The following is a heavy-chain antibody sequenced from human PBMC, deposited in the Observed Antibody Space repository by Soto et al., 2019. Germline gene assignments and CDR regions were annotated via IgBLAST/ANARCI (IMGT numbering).Heavy chain of an antibody. D-gene: IGHD5-18*01. CDR2: LIPVFGSP. V-gene: IGHV1-69*01. Sequence: QVQLVQSGAEVKKPGSSVTVSCKTSGGTFSKDAINWVRQAPGQGLEWMGLLIPVFGSPIYAQKFQGRIRITADESTSTAFMDLSSLRSEVTAVYYCTRVLGYTFEPGKTRYSAMDVWGQGTTVSVSS. J-gene: IGHJ6*02. CDR1: GGTFSKDA. CDR3: TRVLGYTFEPGKTRYSAMDV.